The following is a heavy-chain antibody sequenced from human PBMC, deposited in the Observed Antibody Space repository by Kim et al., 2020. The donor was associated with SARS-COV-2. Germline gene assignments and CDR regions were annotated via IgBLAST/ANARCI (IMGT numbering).Heavy chain of an antibody. J-gene: IGHJ4*02. CDR2: ISAHNDNT. Sequence: ASVKVSCKASGYTFTTYGISWVRQAPGQGLEWMGWISAHNDNTIYAQKFQGRVTMTTDTATSTVYMELRSLRSDDTALYYCARPRDDWLLSFDYWGQGTLVTVSS. V-gene: IGHV1-18*01. D-gene: IGHD3-9*01. CDR3: ARPRDDWLLSFDY. CDR1: GYTFTTYG.